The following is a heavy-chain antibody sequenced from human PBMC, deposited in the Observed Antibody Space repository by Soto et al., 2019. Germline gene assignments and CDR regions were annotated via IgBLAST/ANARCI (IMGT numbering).Heavy chain of an antibody. D-gene: IGHD6-19*01. CDR1: GFTFSSYW. CDR2: IKQDGSEK. Sequence: PGGSLRLSCAASGFTFSSYWMSWVRQAPGKGLEWVANIKQDGSEKYYVDSVKGRFTISRDNAKNSLYLQMNSLRAEDTAVYYCARRGGGRYSSGWYGLGDYYYYYMDVWGKGTTVTVSS. V-gene: IGHV3-7*01. CDR3: ARRGGGRYSSGWYGLGDYYYYYMDV. J-gene: IGHJ6*03.